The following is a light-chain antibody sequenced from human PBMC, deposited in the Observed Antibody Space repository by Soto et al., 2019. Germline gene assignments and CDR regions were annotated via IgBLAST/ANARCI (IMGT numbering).Light chain of an antibody. Sequence: QSALTQPASVSGSPGQSITISCSGTSNDVGSFNLVSWYQQHPGKVPKLMIYEATKRPSGVSNRFAGSKSGNTASMTISGLKAADEADYYCCSYARSSTVVFGGGTKVTVL. CDR2: EAT. V-gene: IGLV2-23*01. J-gene: IGLJ2*01. CDR1: SNDVGSFNL. CDR3: CSYARSSTVV.